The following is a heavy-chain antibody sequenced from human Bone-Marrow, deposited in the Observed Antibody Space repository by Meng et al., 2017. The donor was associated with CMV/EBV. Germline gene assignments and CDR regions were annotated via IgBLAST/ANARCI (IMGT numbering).Heavy chain of an antibody. Sequence: ASVKVSCKASGYSFTGYFMHWVRQAPGQGLEWMGWINPNNGDTRYSQNFKGRVTMTRDRSLNPLYLDLSRLRSDDTAVYYCARGRDGYIMGLDSWGQGTLVTVSS. V-gene: IGHV1-2*02. CDR3: ARGRDGYIMGLDS. CDR2: INPNNGDT. CDR1: GYSFTGYF. J-gene: IGHJ5*01. D-gene: IGHD5-24*01.